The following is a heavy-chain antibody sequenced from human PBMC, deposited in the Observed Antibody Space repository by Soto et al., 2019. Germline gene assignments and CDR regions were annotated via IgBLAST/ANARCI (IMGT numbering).Heavy chain of an antibody. CDR1: EFTFRSYW. Sequence: EVQLVDSGGGLVQPGGSLRLSCAASEFTFRSYWMHWVRQSPGQGLVWVSRISGDGSSTNYADSVKGRFTISRDNAKHTVYLQIDSLRAEDTAVYYCARSLPGTYGAFDLWGQGTMVTVSS. V-gene: IGHV3-74*01. J-gene: IGHJ3*01. CDR3: ARSLPGTYGAFDL. CDR2: ISGDGSST. D-gene: IGHD1-7*01.